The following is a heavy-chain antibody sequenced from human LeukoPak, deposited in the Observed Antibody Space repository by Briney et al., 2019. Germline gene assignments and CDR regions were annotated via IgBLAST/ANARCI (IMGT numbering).Heavy chain of an antibody. D-gene: IGHD6-19*01. V-gene: IGHV1-2*02. CDR2: INPNSGGT. CDR1: GYTFTGYH. Sequence: ASVKVSCKASGYTFTGYHMHWVRQAPGQGLEWMGWINPNSGGTNYAQKFQGRVTMTRDTSISTAYMELSRLRSDDTAVYYCARCFFGSGWYWDAFDIWGQGTMVTVSS. J-gene: IGHJ3*02. CDR3: ARCFFGSGWYWDAFDI.